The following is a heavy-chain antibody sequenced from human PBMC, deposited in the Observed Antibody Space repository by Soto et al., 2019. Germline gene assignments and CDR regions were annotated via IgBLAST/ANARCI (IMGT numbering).Heavy chain of an antibody. J-gene: IGHJ3*02. V-gene: IGHV1-18*01. D-gene: IGHD6-6*01. Sequence: ASVKVSCKASGYTFTSYGISWVRQAPGQGLEWMGWISAYNGNTNYAQKLQGRVTMTTDTSTSTAYMELRSLRSDDTAVYYCARDFTGSSVSAFDIWGQGTMVTVSS. CDR1: GYTFTSYG. CDR3: ARDFTGSSVSAFDI. CDR2: ISAYNGNT.